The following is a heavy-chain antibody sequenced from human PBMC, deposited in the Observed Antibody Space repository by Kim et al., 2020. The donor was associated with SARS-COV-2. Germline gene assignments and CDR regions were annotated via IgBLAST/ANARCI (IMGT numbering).Heavy chain of an antibody. D-gene: IGHD2-2*01. CDR1: GYSFTSYW. CDR3: ARLVGARYCSSTSCYRVWFDP. V-gene: IGHV5-51*01. J-gene: IGHJ5*02. Sequence: GESLKISCKGSGYSFTSYWIGWVRQMPGKGLEWMGIIYPGDSDTRYSPSFQGQVTISADKSISTAYLQWSSLKASDTAMYYCARLVGARYCSSTSCYRVWFDPWGQGTLVTVSS. CDR2: IYPGDSDT.